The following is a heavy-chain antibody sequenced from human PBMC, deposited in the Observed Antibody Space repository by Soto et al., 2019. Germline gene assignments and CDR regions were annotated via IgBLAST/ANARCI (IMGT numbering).Heavy chain of an antibody. CDR2: INHSGST. Sequence: ASETLSLTCAVYGGSFSGYYWSWIRQPPGKGLEWIGEINHSGSTNYNPSLKSRVTISVDTSKNQSSLKLSSVTAADTAVYYCARGPLRRRYGDVWGQGTTVTVSS. D-gene: IGHD1-20*01. CDR1: GGSFSGYY. CDR3: ARGPLRRRYGDV. V-gene: IGHV4-34*01. J-gene: IGHJ6*02.